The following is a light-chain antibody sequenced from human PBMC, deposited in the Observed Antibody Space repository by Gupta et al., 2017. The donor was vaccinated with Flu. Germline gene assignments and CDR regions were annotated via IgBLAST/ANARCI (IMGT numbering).Light chain of an antibody. V-gene: IGKV3-20*01. J-gene: IGKJ3*01. CDR2: GAY. Sequence: ATLSCRASQSVSRNYLAWYRQKPGQAPRLFIYGAYHRAAGIPDRFRGSGSGTDFILTISRLEPEDFAVYYCQQYVSSPPGVTFGPGTKVDVK. CDR1: QSVSRNY. CDR3: QQYVSSPPGVT.